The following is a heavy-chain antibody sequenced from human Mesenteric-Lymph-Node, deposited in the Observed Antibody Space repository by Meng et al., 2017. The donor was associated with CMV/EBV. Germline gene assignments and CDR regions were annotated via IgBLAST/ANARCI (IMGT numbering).Heavy chain of an antibody. Sequence: RSSGGYYGTGVRQHPGKGLEWIGYIYSSGSTYYNPSLKSRVTISVDTSKNQFSLKLSSVTAADTAVYYCARAPNYYDTSGYFNFFDYWGQGTLVTVSS. J-gene: IGHJ4*02. CDR1: RSSGGYY. CDR2: IYSSGST. CDR3: ARAPNYYDTSGYFNFFDY. D-gene: IGHD3-22*01. V-gene: IGHV4-31*02.